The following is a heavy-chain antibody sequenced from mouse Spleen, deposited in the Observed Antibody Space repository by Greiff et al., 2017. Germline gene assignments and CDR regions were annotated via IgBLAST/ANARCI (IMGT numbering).Heavy chain of an antibody. CDR3: ARLNYYDYDRGY. Sequence: VQLQQSGAELARPGASVKMSCKASGYTFTSYTMHWVKQRPGQGLEWIGYINPSSGYTKYNQKFKDKATLTADKSSSTAYMQLSSLTSEDSAVYYCARLNYYDYDRGYWGQGTTLTVSS. V-gene: IGHV1-4*01. D-gene: IGHD2-4*01. CDR1: GYTFTSYT. J-gene: IGHJ2*01. CDR2: INPSSGYT.